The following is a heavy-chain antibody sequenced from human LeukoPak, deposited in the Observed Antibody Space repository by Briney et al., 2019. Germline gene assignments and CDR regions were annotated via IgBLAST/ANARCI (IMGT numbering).Heavy chain of an antibody. CDR1: GGSISSYY. D-gene: IGHD3-10*01. V-gene: IGHV4-59*01. CDR2: IYYSGST. CDR3: ARDSGLYYYGSGSYLGY. J-gene: IGHJ4*02. Sequence: SETLSLTCTVSGGSISSYYWSWIRQPPGKGLEWIGYIYYSGSTNYNPSLKSRVTISVDTSKNQFSLKLSSVNAADTAVYYCARDSGLYYYGSGSYLGYWGQGTLVTVSS.